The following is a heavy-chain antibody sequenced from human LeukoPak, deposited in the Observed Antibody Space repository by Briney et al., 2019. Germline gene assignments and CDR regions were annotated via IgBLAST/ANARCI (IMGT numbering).Heavy chain of an antibody. CDR2: IWYDGSNK. CDR1: GFTFSSYG. J-gene: IGHJ3*02. CDR3: ARDSLLHYDSSGYYLNAFDI. Sequence: GGSLRLSCAASGFTFSSYGMHWVRQAPGKGLEWVAVIWYDGSNKYYADSVKGRFTISRDNSKNTLYLQMNSLRAEDTAVYYCARDSLLHYDSSGYYLNAFDIRGQGTMVTVSS. D-gene: IGHD3-22*01. V-gene: IGHV3-33*01.